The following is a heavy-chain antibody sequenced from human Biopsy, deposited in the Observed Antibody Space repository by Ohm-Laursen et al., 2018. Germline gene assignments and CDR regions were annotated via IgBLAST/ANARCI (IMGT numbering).Heavy chain of an antibody. D-gene: IGHD3-9*01. V-gene: IGHV1-69*06. J-gene: IGHJ1*01. Sequence: ASVKASCKAPGGTFSNYGVKSVRQAPGQGLEWLGGNIPILGTGNYAQKFQDRVTVAADTSTSTATMELRSLRSDDTAVYYCATKLTGYFHHWGQGTLVIVSS. CDR2: NIPILGTG. CDR3: ATKLTGYFHH. CDR1: GGTFSNYG.